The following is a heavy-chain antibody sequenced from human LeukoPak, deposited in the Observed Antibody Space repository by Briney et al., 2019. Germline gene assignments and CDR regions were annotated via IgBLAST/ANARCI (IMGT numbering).Heavy chain of an antibody. CDR3: AREAALAYYYDSSGYLADY. V-gene: IGHV1-69*13. CDR1: GGTFSSYA. D-gene: IGHD3-22*01. J-gene: IGHJ4*02. Sequence: SVKVSCKASGGTFSSYAISWVRQAPGQGLEWMGGIIPIFGTANYAQKFQGRVTITADESTSTAYMELSSLRSEDTAVYYCAREAALAYYYDSSGYLADYWGQGTLVTVSS. CDR2: IIPIFGTA.